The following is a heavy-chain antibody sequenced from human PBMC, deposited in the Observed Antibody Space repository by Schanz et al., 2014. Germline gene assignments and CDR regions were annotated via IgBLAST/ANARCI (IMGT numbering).Heavy chain of an antibody. CDR3: ARRITGTHHNPYYHGMDV. V-gene: IGHV1-18*04. D-gene: IGHD1-20*01. CDR2: ISTYTGNT. J-gene: IGHJ6*02. Sequence: QVQLVQSGPEVKKPGASVKVSCKASGYTFTSYGVSWVRQAPGQGLEWMGWISTYTGNTNYAQRLQDRVTMTTDTSTSTAYMELRSLRSDDTAVYYCARRITGTHHNPYYHGMDVWGQGTTVTVSS. CDR1: GYTFTSYG.